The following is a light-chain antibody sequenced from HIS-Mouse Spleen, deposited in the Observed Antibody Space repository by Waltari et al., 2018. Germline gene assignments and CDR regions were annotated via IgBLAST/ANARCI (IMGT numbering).Light chain of an antibody. CDR3: QQYYSYPPWT. Sequence: AIRMTQSPSSLSASTGDRVTIPCRASQGISSYLAWDQQKPGKAPKLLIYPASTLQSGVPSRFSGSGSGTDFTLTISCLQSEDFATYYCQQYYSYPPWTFGQGTKVEIK. CDR1: QGISSY. J-gene: IGKJ1*01. V-gene: IGKV1-8*01. CDR2: PAS.